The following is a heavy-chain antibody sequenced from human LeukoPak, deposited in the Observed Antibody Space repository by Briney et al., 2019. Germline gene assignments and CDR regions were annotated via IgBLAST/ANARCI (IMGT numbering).Heavy chain of an antibody. D-gene: IGHD1-1*01. J-gene: IGHJ3*02. CDR1: GYTFTGYY. Sequence: GASVKVSCKASGYTFTGYYMHWVRQAPGQGLEWMGWINPNSGGTNYAQKFQGRVTMTRDTSISTTYMELSRLRSDDTAVYYCAREGTAPESTDDAFDIWGQGTMVTVSS. CDR2: INPNSGGT. CDR3: AREGTAPESTDDAFDI. V-gene: IGHV1-2*02.